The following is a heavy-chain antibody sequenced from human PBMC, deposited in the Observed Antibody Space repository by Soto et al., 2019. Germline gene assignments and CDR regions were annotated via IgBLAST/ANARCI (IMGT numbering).Heavy chain of an antibody. CDR1: GFSLTTNGVG. J-gene: IGHJ4*02. V-gene: IGHV2-5*02. Sequence: QITLKESGPTLVKPTQTLTLTCTFTGFSLTTNGVGVGWIRQPPGKALEWLALIYWDDDKRYNSSLRSRVTITQDTAKTQVVLAMANVGPVDSATYFRAHRRRDTFSWYGGSFDSWGQGGMVTVSS. CDR2: IYWDDDK. CDR3: AHRRRDTFSWYGGSFDS. D-gene: IGHD6-13*01.